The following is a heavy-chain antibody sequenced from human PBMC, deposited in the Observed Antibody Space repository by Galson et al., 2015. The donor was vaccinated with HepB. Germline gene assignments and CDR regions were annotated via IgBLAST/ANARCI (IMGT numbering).Heavy chain of an antibody. V-gene: IGHV4-38-2*02. CDR3: ARGYYNIFSGYPRLHYFDY. CDR1: GYSLSSGHY. D-gene: IGHD3-9*01. J-gene: IGHJ4*02. CDR2: IFNDGNT. Sequence: TLSLTCTVSGYSLSSGHYWAWIRQPPGKGLEWIGSIFNDGNTYYNPSLKSRVTMSVDTSKNQFSLKLNSVTAAGTAKYYCARGYYNIFSGYPRLHYFDYWGQGTLVTVSP.